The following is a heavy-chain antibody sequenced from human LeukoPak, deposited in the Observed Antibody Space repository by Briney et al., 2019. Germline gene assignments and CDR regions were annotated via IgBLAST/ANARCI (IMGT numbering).Heavy chain of an antibody. CDR2: ISAYNGNT. V-gene: IGHV1-18*01. CDR1: GYTFTSYG. D-gene: IGHD3-3*01. CDR3: ARDTGNYDFWSGYPFDY. J-gene: IGHJ4*02. Sequence: ASVKVSCKASGYTFTSYGISWVRQAPGQGLEWMGWISAYNGNTNYAQKLQGRVTMTTDTSTSTAYMELRSLRSDDTAVYYCARDTGNYDFWSGYPFDYWGQGTLVTVSS.